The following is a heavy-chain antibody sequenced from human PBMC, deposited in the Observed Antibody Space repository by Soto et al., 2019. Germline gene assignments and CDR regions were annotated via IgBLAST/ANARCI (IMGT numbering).Heavy chain of an antibody. CDR2: INHSGST. CDR1: GGSFSGYY. Sequence: SETLSLTCAVYGGSFSGYYWSWIRQPPGKGLEWIGEINHSGSTNYNPSLKSRVTISVDTSKNQFSLKLSSVTAADTAAYYCARGVELGYCSGASFYSGVYFQHWVQGTLITVSP. V-gene: IGHV4-34*01. D-gene: IGHD2-15*01. CDR3: ARGVELGYCSGASFYSGVYFQH. J-gene: IGHJ1*01.